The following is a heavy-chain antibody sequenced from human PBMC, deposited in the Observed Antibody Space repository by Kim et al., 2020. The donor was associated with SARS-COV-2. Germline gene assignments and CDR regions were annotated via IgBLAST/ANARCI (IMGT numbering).Heavy chain of an antibody. Sequence: GGSLRLSCAASGFTFSAYSMNWVRQAPGKGLEWVSSISGTSGYIYSADSLKGRFTISRDNAKNSLYLQMNNLRAEDTAVYYCAREVDYGGNRDFYYFMDVWGKGTTVTVSS. CDR3: AREVDYGGNRDFYYFMDV. J-gene: IGHJ6*03. D-gene: IGHD4-17*01. CDR1: GFTFSAYS. V-gene: IGHV3-21*01. CDR2: ISGTSGYI.